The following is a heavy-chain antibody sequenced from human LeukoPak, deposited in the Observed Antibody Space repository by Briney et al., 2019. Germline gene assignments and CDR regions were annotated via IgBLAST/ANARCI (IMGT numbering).Heavy chain of an antibody. Sequence: SQTLSLTCAISGDSVSSNGATWNWIRQSPSRGLEWLGRTCYRSEWFNDYTVSVKSRITINPDTSKNQFSLQLNSVTPEDTAVYYCVREGAVAAYFDYWGQGTLVTVSS. CDR3: VREGAVAAYFDY. J-gene: IGHJ4*02. V-gene: IGHV6-1*01. D-gene: IGHD6-19*01. CDR2: TCYRSEWFN. CDR1: GDSVSSNGAT.